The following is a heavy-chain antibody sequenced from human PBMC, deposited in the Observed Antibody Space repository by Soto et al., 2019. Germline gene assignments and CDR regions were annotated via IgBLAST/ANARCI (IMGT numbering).Heavy chain of an antibody. CDR2: IYYSGST. D-gene: IGHD4-17*01. V-gene: IGHV4-59*01. J-gene: IGHJ5*02. CDR1: GGSISSYY. Sequence: SETLSLTCTVSGGSISSYYWSWIRQPPGKGLEWIGYIYYSGSTNYNPSLKSRVTISVDTSKNQFSLKLSSVTAADTAVYYCARTTDYGDYGNWFDPWGQGTLVTVSS. CDR3: ARTTDYGDYGNWFDP.